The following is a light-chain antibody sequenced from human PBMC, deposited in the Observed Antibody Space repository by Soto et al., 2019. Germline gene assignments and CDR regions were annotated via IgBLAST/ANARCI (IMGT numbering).Light chain of an antibody. CDR2: DAS. J-gene: IGKJ4*01. CDR1: QNVYNT. Sequence: EIVMTQSPATLSVSPGEGATLSCKASQNVYNTLAWYQQRPGQPPRLLIYDASTRATGISARFSGSGYGTEFTLTISSLQSEDFAVYFYQQCSNWPLTFGGGTKVEIK. CDR3: QQCSNWPLT. V-gene: IGKV3-15*01.